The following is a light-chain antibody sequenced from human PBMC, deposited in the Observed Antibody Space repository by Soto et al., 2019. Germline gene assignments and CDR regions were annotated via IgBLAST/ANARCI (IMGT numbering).Light chain of an antibody. CDR1: QRGLSSSNNKNF. J-gene: IGKJ1*01. CDR3: QQYYSYPRT. CDR2: WAS. V-gene: IGKV4-1*01. Sequence: TTSSHSPPVSLRGRATITSHSSQRGLSSSNNKNFLAWYQQKPGQAPKLLIYWASSRESGVPERFSGSGSGTDFTLTISCLQAEDVATYYCQQYYSYPRTFGQGTKVDIK.